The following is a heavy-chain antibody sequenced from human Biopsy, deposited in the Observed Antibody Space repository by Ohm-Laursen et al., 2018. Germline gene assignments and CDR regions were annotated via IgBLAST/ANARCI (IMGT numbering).Heavy chain of an antibody. CDR3: ATPFQYYDSWGGYPPFDH. J-gene: IGHJ4*02. V-gene: IGHV1-69*10. CDR1: GGTFSNYA. Sequence: ASVKVSCKSSGGTFSNYAISWVRQAPGEGLEWVGGIIAVSGLVNYAPKFQGRVSITADKSTTTAYMELSNLKSEDTAVYYCATPFQYYDSWGGYPPFDHWGQGTLVTVSS. D-gene: IGHD3-3*01. CDR2: IIAVSGLV.